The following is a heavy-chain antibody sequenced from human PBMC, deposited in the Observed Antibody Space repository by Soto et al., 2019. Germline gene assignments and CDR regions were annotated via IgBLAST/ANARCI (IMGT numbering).Heavy chain of an antibody. CDR2: ISWDGLAQ. D-gene: IGHD1-1*01. Sequence: VQLVESGGGVFQPGRSLRLLCEASGFPFSRYGMHWVRQAPGMGLEWVAVISWDGLAQYYGDSVRGRFTISRDNSQSTLYLQMNSLRTEDTAIYYCAKETIQVGGPNYFDYWGQGVLVTVSS. J-gene: IGHJ4*02. CDR3: AKETIQVGGPNYFDY. CDR1: GFPFSRYG. V-gene: IGHV3-30*18.